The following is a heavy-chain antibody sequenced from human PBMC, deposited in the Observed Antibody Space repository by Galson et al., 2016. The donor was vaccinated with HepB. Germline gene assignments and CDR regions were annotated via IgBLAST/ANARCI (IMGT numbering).Heavy chain of an antibody. CDR2: IYHSGST. J-gene: IGHJ4*02. D-gene: IGHD1-26*01. V-gene: IGHV4-31*01. CDR1: GGSISSGGYY. Sequence: TLSLTCTVSGGSISSGGYYWSWIRQHPGKGLEWIGYIYHSGSTYYNPSPKSPLTISVDTSKNQFSLKLSSVTAADTAVYYCARGEGGEISFFDYWGQGTLVTVSS. CDR3: ARGEGGEISFFDY.